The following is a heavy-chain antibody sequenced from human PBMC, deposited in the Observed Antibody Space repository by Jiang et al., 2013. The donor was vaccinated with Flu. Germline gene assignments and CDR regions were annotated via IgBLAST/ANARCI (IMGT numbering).Heavy chain of an antibody. J-gene: IGHJ4*02. CDR2: ITDSGENT. Sequence: VQLLESGGGLVQPGGSLRLSCAASGFTFSTYAMGWVRQAPGKGLEWVSVITDSGENTYYADSVKGRFTISRDNSRYTLYLQMNSLRGEDTAVYYCAKRSGSAWGYFDFWGRGTLVTVSS. CDR1: GFTFSTYA. D-gene: IGHD1-26*01. V-gene: IGHV3-23*01. CDR3: AKRSGSAWGYFDF.